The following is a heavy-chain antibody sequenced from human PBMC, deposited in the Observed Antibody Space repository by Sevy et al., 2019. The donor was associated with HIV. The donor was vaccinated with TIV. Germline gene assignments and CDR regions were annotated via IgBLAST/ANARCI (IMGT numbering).Heavy chain of an antibody. CDR1: GFTFSDYY. Sequence: GGSLRLSCAASGFTFSDYYMSWIRQAPGKGLEWVSYISSGSTYTNYADSVKGRFTISRDNAKNSLYLQMNSLRAEDTSGYYCGRDRSNYGGQHFDYWGQGTLVTVSS. D-gene: IGHD4-17*01. CDR3: GRDRSNYGGQHFDY. J-gene: IGHJ4*02. CDR2: ISSGSTYT. V-gene: IGHV3-11*06.